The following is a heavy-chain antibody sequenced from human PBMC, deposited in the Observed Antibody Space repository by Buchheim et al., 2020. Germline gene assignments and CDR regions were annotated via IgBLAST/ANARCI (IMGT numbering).Heavy chain of an antibody. J-gene: IGHJ5*02. D-gene: IGHD3-9*01. CDR2: ISYDGSNK. Sequence: QVQLVESGGGVVQPGRSLRLSCAASGFTFSSYGMHWVRQAPGKGLEWVAVISYDGSNKYYADSVKGRFTISRDNSKNTLYLQMNSLRAEDTAVYYCAKGRLRYFDWFPGFDPWGQGTL. CDR1: GFTFSSYG. CDR3: AKGRLRYFDWFPGFDP. V-gene: IGHV3-30*18.